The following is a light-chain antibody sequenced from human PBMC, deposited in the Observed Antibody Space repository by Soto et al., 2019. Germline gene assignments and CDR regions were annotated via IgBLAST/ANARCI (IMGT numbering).Light chain of an antibody. Sequence: QSALTQPASVSGSPGQSITISCTGTSSDVGGYNYVSWYQQHPGKAPKLMIYDVSNRPSGVSNRFSGSKSGNTASLTISGLQSEDEADYYCSSYISSSTVVFGGGTKL. V-gene: IGLV2-14*01. CDR1: SSDVGGYNY. J-gene: IGLJ2*01. CDR2: DVS. CDR3: SSYISSSTVV.